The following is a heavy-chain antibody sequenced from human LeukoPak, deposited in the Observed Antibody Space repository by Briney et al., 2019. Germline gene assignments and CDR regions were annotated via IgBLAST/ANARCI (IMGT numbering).Heavy chain of an antibody. Sequence: GGSLRLSRAASGFTLSSYAMSWVRHAPGKGLELVSDISGSCGSTYNADSPKARFTISRYNSKHTLYLQMNSLRAEDTAVYYCAKDRQYSGYDCSTDYWGQGTLVTVSS. CDR3: AKDRQYSGYDCSTDY. D-gene: IGHD5-12*01. V-gene: IGHV3-23*01. J-gene: IGHJ4*02. CDR1: GFTLSSYA. CDR2: ISGSCGST.